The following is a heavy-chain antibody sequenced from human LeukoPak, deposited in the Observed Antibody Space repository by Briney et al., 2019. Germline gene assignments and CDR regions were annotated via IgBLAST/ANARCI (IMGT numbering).Heavy chain of an antibody. CDR3: ARVAVSGPTGWFDS. CDR2: ISSTSAYI. V-gene: IGHV3-21*01. CDR1: GFALKSYS. D-gene: IGHD2-8*02. J-gene: IGHJ5*01. Sequence: GGSLRLSCAGSGFALKSYSLSWVRQAPGKGLEWVSSISSTSAYIYYADSVKGRYTISRDNVDNVVYLQMNSLGAEDTAVYYCARVAVSGPTGWFDSWGQGTLVIVSS.